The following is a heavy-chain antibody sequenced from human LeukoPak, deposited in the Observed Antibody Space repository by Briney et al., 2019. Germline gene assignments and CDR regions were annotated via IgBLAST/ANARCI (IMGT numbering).Heavy chain of an antibody. Sequence: PGGSLRPSCAASGFTFSSYAMSWVRQAPGKGLEWVSAISGSGGSTYYADSVKGRFTISRDNSKNTLYLQMNSLRAEDTAVYYCAKGDYGDYVPIDYWGQGTLITVSS. V-gene: IGHV3-23*01. CDR3: AKGDYGDYVPIDY. D-gene: IGHD4-17*01. CDR1: GFTFSSYA. J-gene: IGHJ4*02. CDR2: ISGSGGST.